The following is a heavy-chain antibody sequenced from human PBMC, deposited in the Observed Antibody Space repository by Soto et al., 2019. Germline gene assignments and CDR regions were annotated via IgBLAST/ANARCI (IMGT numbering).Heavy chain of an antibody. J-gene: IGHJ4*02. CDR1: GDSVSSSSVT. CDR3: AADIVGAYYFDY. D-gene: IGHD1-26*01. Sequence: PSQTLSLTCAISGDSVSSSSVTWNWIRQSPSRGLEWLGRTYYRSKWYNDYAESVKSRITINPDTSKNQFSLHLNSVTPEDTAVYYCAADIVGAYYFDYWGQGTLVTVSS. V-gene: IGHV6-1*01. CDR2: TYYRSKWYN.